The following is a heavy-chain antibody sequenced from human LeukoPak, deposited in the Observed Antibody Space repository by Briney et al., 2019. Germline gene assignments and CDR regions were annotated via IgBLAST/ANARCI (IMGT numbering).Heavy chain of an antibody. CDR3: ARGYYQETFDY. V-gene: IGHV4-34*01. J-gene: IGHJ4*02. Sequence: SETLSLTCAVYGGSFSGYYWSWIRQPPGKGLEWIGEINHSGSTNYNPSLKSRVTISVDTSKNQFSLKLSSVTAADTAVYYCARGYYQETFDYWGQGTLVTVSS. D-gene: IGHD3-10*01. CDR1: GGSFSGYY. CDR2: INHSGST.